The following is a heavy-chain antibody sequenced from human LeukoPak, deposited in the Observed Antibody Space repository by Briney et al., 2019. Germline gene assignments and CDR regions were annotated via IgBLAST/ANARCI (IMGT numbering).Heavy chain of an antibody. J-gene: IGHJ4*02. V-gene: IGHV1-2*02. CDR2: VNPNSGGT. CDR3: ASLWTPTTRTGNWNYE. CDR1: GYTFTGYY. Sequence: GASVKVSCKASGYTFTGYYMHWVRQAPGQGLEWMGWVNPNSGGTNYAQKFQGRVTMTRDTSISTAYMELSRLRSDDTAVYYCASLWTPTTRTGNWNYEWGQGTLVTVSS. D-gene: IGHD1-7*01.